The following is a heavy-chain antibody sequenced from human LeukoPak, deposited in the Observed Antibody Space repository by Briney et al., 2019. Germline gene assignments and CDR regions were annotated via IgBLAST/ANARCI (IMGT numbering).Heavy chain of an antibody. D-gene: IGHD6-19*01. Sequence: GGSLRLSCAASGFTFGRYWMSWVRQAPGKGLEWVACIKQDGSGIYYVDSVKGRFTISRDNAKNSLYLQMNSLRAEDTAVYYCARGGWYYFDYWGQGTLVTVPS. J-gene: IGHJ4*02. CDR3: ARGGWYYFDY. CDR2: IKQDGSGI. V-gene: IGHV3-7*04. CDR1: GFTFGRYW.